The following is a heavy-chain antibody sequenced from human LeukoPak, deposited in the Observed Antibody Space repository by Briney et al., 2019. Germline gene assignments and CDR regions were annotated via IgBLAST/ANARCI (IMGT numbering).Heavy chain of an antibody. Sequence: SETLSLTCTVSGGSISSGDYYWSWIRQPPGKGLEWIGYIYYSGSTYYNPSLKSRVTISADTSKNQFSLKLSSVTAADTAVYYCARDREGLPDYWGQGTLVTVSS. CDR3: ARDREGLPDY. V-gene: IGHV4-30-4*08. CDR1: GGSISSGDYY. J-gene: IGHJ4*02. D-gene: IGHD1-14*01. CDR2: IYYSGST.